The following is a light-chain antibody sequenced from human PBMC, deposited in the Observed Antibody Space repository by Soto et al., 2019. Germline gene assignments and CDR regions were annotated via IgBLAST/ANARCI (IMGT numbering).Light chain of an antibody. V-gene: IGLV2-14*01. J-gene: IGLJ3*02. CDR1: GSDIGGYNY. CDR2: EVI. CDR3: SSYTPSNTWV. Sequence: QSVLTQPASVSGSPGQSITISCTGTGSDIGGYNYVAWYQQHPGKAPKVMIYEVIHRPSGVSDRFSGSKSGNTASLTISGLQAEDEADYYCSSYTPSNTWVFGGGTKLTVL.